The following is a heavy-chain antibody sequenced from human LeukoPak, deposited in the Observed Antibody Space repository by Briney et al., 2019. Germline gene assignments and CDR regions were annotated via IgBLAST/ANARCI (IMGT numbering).Heavy chain of an antibody. CDR2: ISGGGGST. D-gene: IGHD4-17*01. V-gene: IGHV3-23*01. CDR1: GFTFSSYV. CDR3: ARQSTTVTTLDY. Sequence: GGPLRLSCAASGFTFSSYVMRWVRQARGKGVEWGSVISGGGGSTYYAASVKGRLTSPRDNSKSTLYPQRNSLRAENTAVYCCARQSTTVTTLDYWGQGTLVTVSS. J-gene: IGHJ4*02.